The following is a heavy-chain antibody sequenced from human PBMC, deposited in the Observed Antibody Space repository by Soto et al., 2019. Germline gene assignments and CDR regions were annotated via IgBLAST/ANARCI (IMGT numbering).Heavy chain of an antibody. D-gene: IGHD2-2*02. CDR3: AREWVPAAIHYYYYGMDV. V-gene: IGHV3-21*01. CDR2: ISSSSTSI. J-gene: IGHJ6*02. CDR1: GFTFSTYS. Sequence: EVQLVESGGGLVKPGESLRLSCAASGFTFSTYSMNWVRQAPGKGLEWVSSISSSSTSIYYIDSVKGRFTISRDNAKNSLYLQMNSPRAEDTAVYYCAREWVPAAIHYYYYGMDVWGQGTTVTVSS.